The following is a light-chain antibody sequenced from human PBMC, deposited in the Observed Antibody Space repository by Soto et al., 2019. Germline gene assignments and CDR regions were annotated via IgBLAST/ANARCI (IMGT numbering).Light chain of an antibody. Sequence: QTVVNQEPSFSVSPGRTVTLTCGLTSGSVSTTYYPSWYQQTPGQAPRTLIYNTDKRSSGVPDRFSGSIVGNKAALTITGAQADDECDYYCALYMGGGVWVIGGGTKLTVL. CDR2: NTD. CDR3: ALYMGGGVWV. CDR1: SGSVSTTYY. J-gene: IGLJ3*02. V-gene: IGLV8-61*01.